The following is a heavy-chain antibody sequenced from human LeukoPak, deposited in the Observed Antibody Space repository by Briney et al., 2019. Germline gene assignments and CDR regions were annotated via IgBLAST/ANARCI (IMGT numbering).Heavy chain of an antibody. J-gene: IGHJ3*02. D-gene: IGHD3-10*01. Sequence: GGSLRLSCAASGFTFHFYSMTWVRQAPGKGLEWVSYISSRSSTIYYTDSVKGRFTISRDNAKNSLYLQMNSLRDEDTAVYYCARGSTMVRGYAFDIWGQGTMVTVSS. CDR2: ISSRSSTI. CDR1: GFTFHFYS. V-gene: IGHV3-48*02. CDR3: ARGSTMVRGYAFDI.